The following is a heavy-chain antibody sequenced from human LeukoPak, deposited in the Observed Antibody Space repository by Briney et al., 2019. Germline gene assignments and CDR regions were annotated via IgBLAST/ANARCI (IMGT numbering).Heavy chain of an antibody. CDR2: IRSNANSYST. D-gene: IGHD1-14*01. CDR1: GFTFSGYA. J-gene: IGHJ4*02. V-gene: IGHV3-73*01. CDR3: TSGIRGDFDC. Sequence: GGSLRLSCAASGFTFSGYAMHWVRQASGKGLEWVGCIRSNANSYSTAYAASVKGRFTISRDDSKNTAYLQMNSLKTEDTAVYYCTSGIRGDFDCWGQGTMVTVSS.